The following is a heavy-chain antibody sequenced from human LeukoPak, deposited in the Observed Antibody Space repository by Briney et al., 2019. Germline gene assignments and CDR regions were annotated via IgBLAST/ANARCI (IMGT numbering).Heavy chain of an antibody. V-gene: IGHV1-46*01. CDR1: GYTFSSYY. CDR3: ARGGIMGAHWFDP. J-gene: IGHJ5*02. CDR2: INPSSGST. D-gene: IGHD1-26*01. Sequence: ASVKVSCKASGYTFSSYYMHWVRQAPGQGLEWMGIINPSSGSTSYAQKFLGRVTMTGDTSTSTVYMELSSLRSEDTAVYYCARGGIMGAHWFDPWGQGTLVTVSS.